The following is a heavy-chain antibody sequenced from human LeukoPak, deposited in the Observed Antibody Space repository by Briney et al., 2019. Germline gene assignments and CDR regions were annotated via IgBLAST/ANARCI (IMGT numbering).Heavy chain of an antibody. CDR1: GGSFSGYY. CDR2: INHRGST. CDR3: AREGDIVVVPAAIFGFGAFDI. V-gene: IGHV4-34*01. D-gene: IGHD2-2*01. J-gene: IGHJ3*02. Sequence: PSETLSLTCAVYGGSFSGYYWSWIRQPPGKGLEWIGEINHRGSTNYNPSLKSRVTISVDTSKNQFSLKLSSVTAADTAVYYCAREGDIVVVPAAIFGFGAFDIWGQGTMVTVSS.